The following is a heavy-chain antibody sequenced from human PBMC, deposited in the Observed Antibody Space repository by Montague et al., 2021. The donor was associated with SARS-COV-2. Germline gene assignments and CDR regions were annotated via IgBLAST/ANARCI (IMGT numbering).Heavy chain of an antibody. V-gene: IGHV4-39*01. CDR2: IYYSGST. CDR3: ARHGKTRIAMIVVVIGYSDY. CDR1: GGSISSSSYY. D-gene: IGHD3-22*01. J-gene: IGHJ4*02. Sequence: SETLSLTCTVSGGSISSSSYYWGWIRQPPGKGLEWIGSIYYSGSTYYXXXLKSRVTISVDTSKNQFSLKLSSVTAADTAVYYCARHGKTRIAMIVVVIGYSDYWGQGTLVTVSS.